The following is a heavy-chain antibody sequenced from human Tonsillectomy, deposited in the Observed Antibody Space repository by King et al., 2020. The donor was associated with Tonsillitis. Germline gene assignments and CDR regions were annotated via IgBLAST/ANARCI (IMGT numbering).Heavy chain of an antibody. Sequence: VQLVESGGVVVQPGGSLRLSCAASGFPFDDYTMHWVRQAPGKGLEWVSLISWDGGSTYYAASVRGRFTISRENIKNSLYLQMNSLRTDDTASYYCTKDLAADSTGSLFQHWARAPCSPSPQ. J-gene: IGHJ1*01. CDR3: TKDLAADSTGSLFQH. D-gene: IGHD2-15*01. CDR1: GFPFDDYT. V-gene: IGHV3-43*01. CDR2: ISWDGGST.